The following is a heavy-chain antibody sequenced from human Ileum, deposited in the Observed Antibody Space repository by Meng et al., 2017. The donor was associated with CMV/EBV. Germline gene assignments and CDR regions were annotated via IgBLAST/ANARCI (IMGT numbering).Heavy chain of an antibody. Sequence: VQLVGAGGGLVQPGGSLRLSCAASGFTFSYYWMHWIRQAPGKGLVWVSRIRGDGGEINYADSVEGRFTISRDNAKSTVFLQMNNLRPEDTAVYYCVRGWLVGGRTEVTLDIWGLGTMVTVSS. CDR2: IRGDGGEI. D-gene: IGHD1-26*01. V-gene: IGHV3-74*01. CDR1: GFTFSYYW. CDR3: VRGWLVGGRTEVTLDI. J-gene: IGHJ3*02.